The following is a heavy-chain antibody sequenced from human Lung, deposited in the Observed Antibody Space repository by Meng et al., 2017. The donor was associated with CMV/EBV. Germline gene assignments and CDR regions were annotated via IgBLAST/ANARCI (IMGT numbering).Heavy chain of an antibody. D-gene: IGHD2-2*01. Sequence: SVXVSXXASGYTFTGYYMHWVRQAPGQGLEWMGWINPNSGGTNYAQKFQGRVTMTRDTSISTAYMELSRLRSDDTAVYYCARGVGYCSSTSCQVWFDPWGQGTXVTVSS. CDR1: GYTFTGYY. CDR3: ARGVGYCSSTSCQVWFDP. V-gene: IGHV1-2*02. J-gene: IGHJ5*02. CDR2: INPNSGGT.